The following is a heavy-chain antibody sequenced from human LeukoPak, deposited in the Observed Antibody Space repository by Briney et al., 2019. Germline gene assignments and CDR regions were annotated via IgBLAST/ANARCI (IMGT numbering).Heavy chain of an antibody. CDR2: VSGSGGST. V-gene: IGHV3-23*01. D-gene: IGHD6-25*01. CDR1: GFTFSSYS. CDR3: AKARGSSSGSFDY. Sequence: PGGSLRLSCAASGFTFSSYSMNWVRQAPGKGLEWVSAVSGSGGSTYYADSVKGRFTISRDNSKNTVYLQMNSLRAEDTAVFYCAKARGSSSGSFDYWGQGTLVTVSS. J-gene: IGHJ4*02.